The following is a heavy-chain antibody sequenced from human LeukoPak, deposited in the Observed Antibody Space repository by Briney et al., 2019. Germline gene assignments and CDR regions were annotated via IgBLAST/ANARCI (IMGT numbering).Heavy chain of an antibody. J-gene: IGHJ6*02. CDR2: IYYSGST. CDR3: ATDTGFWSGYYYGMDV. CDR1: GGSISSGGYY. V-gene: IGHV4-31*03. D-gene: IGHD3-3*01. Sequence: SQILSLTCTVSGGSISSGGYYWSWIRQHPGKGLEWIGYIYYSGSTYYNPSLKSRVTISVDTSKNQFSLKLSSVTAADTAVYYCATDTGFWSGYYYGMDVWGQGTTVTVSS.